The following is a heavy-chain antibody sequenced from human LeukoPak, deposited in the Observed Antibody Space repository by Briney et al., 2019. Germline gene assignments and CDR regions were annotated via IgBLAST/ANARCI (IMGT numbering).Heavy chain of an antibody. CDR1: GGSISSSSYY. J-gene: IGHJ3*02. Sequence: PSETLSLTCTVSGGSISSSSYYWGWIRQPPGKGLEWIGIIYYSGSTFYNPSLKSRVTISVDTSKNHFSLKLSSVTAADTAVYYCARVSGASYSDDAFDIWGQGTMVTVSS. D-gene: IGHD1-26*01. CDR3: ARVSGASYSDDAFDI. V-gene: IGHV4-39*02. CDR2: IYYSGST.